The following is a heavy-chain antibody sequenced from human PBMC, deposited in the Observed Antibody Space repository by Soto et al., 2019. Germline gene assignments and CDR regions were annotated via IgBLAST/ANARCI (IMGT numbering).Heavy chain of an antibody. V-gene: IGHV4-39*01. Sequence: PSETLSLICTVSGGSISSSSYYWGWIRQTPGKGLEWIGSIYYSGSTYYSPSLKSRVTISVDTSKNQFSLKLSSVTAADTAVYYCASYYDILTGYPDAFDIWGQGTMVTVSS. CDR2: IYYSGST. J-gene: IGHJ3*02. D-gene: IGHD3-9*01. CDR1: GGSISSSSYY. CDR3: ASYYDILTGYPDAFDI.